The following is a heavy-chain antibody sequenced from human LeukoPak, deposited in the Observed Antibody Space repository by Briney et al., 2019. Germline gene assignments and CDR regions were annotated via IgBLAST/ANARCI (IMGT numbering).Heavy chain of an antibody. V-gene: IGHV3-74*01. CDR2: INGDGTTT. CDR3: AKDLTWLVLDY. Sequence: GGSLRLSCAASGLTFSAYWMHWVRQAPGKGLVWVSRINGDGTTTNYADSVKGRFTISRDNAKNTVYLQMNSLRAEDTAVYYCAKDLTWLVLDYWGQGTLVTVSS. J-gene: IGHJ4*02. D-gene: IGHD6-19*01. CDR1: GLTFSAYW.